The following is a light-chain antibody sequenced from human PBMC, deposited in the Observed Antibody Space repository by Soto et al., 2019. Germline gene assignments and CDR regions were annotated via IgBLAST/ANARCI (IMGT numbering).Light chain of an antibody. Sequence: QSALTQPASVSGSPGQSITISCTGTSSDVGGYNYVSWYQQHPGKAPKLMIYDVSNRPSRVSNRFSGSKSGNTASLTISGLQAEDEADYYCSSYTSSSIYVFGTGTKLTVL. J-gene: IGLJ1*01. CDR1: SSDVGGYNY. V-gene: IGLV2-14*01. CDR3: SSYTSSSIYV. CDR2: DVS.